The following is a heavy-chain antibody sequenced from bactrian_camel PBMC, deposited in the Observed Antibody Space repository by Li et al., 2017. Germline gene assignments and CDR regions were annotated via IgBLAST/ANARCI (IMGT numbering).Heavy chain of an antibody. CDR1: VSTTRLLC. D-gene: IGHD4*01. V-gene: IGHV3S53*01. CDR2: IGRYGAT. J-gene: IGHJ7*01. Sequence: HVQLVESGGGLVPPGGSLKLSCGASVSTTRLLCMAWFRQAPGKEREGVATIGRYGATRYRDSVKGRFFISRGSDKNTVFLQMNKVDVSDTAVYYCAAKCYYPDYGPGEPVSPDEMDYWGKGTQVTVS.